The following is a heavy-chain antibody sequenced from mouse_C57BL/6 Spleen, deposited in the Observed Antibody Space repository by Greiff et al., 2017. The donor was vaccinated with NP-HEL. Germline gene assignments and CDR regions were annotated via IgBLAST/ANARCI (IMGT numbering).Heavy chain of an antibody. V-gene: IGHV1-64*01. CDR2: IHPNSGST. CDR3: AREVYDYDGKGYAMDY. Sequence: QVQLQQPGAELVKPGASVKLSCKASGYTFTSYWMHWVKQRPGQGLEWIGMIHPNSGSTNYNEKFKSKATLTVDKSSSTAYMQLSSLTSEDSAVYYCAREVYDYDGKGYAMDYWGQGTSVTVSS. CDR1: GYTFTSYW. D-gene: IGHD2-4*01. J-gene: IGHJ4*01.